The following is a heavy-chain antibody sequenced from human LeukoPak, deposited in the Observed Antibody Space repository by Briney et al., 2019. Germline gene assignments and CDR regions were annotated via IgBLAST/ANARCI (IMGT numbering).Heavy chain of an antibody. D-gene: IGHD2-21*02. J-gene: IGHJ5*02. CDR3: AKAPGAYCGGDCYRVNWFDP. CDR1: GFTFSSYA. Sequence: PGGSLRLSCAASGFTFSSYAMSGVRQAPGKGLEWVSAISGSGGSTYYADSVKGRFTISRDNSKNTLYLQMNSLRAEDTAVYYCAKAPGAYCGGDCYRVNWFDPWGQGTLVTVSS. V-gene: IGHV3-23*01. CDR2: ISGSGGST.